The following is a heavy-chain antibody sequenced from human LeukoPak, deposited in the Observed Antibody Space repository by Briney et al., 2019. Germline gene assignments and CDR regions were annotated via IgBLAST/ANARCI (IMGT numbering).Heavy chain of an antibody. CDR3: TKALMVRGVVSGAFDI. D-gene: IGHD3-10*01. CDR1: EFTFSNAW. Sequence: PGGSLRLSCAASEFTFSNAWMSRVRQAPGKGLEWVGRIKSNTDGGTTDYPAPVKGRFTMSRDDSKNTLYLQMNSLEADDTAVYYCTKALMVRGVVSGAFDIWGQGTMVTVSS. CDR2: IKSNTDGGTT. V-gene: IGHV3-15*01. J-gene: IGHJ3*02.